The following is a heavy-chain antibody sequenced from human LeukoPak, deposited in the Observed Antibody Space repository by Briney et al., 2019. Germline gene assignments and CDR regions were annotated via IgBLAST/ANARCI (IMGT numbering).Heavy chain of an antibody. CDR3: ARGVAFDI. V-gene: IGHV4-34*01. CDR2: INHSGST. J-gene: IGHJ3*02. CDR1: VGCLSGYY. Sequence: SQSLSLTCAVYVGCLSGYYWSGSRQPPREGLEGSGGINHSGSTNYNPSLKSRVTISVYTSKNQFSLNLSSVTAPGTAVYYSARGVAFDIWGQGTMVTVSS.